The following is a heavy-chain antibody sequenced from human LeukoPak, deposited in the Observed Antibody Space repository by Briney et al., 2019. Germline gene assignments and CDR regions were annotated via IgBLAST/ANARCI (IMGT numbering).Heavy chain of an antibody. CDR1: GFTFGDYA. V-gene: IGHV3-49*05. CDR3: TRDAQQLVLGYFDY. Sequence: KSGGSLRLSCTASGFTFGDYAMSWFRQAPGKGLEWVGFIRSKAYGGTTEYAASVKGRFTISRDDSKSIAYLQMNSLKTEDTAVYYCTRDAQQLVLGYFDYWGQGTLVTVSS. D-gene: IGHD6-13*01. J-gene: IGHJ4*02. CDR2: IRSKAYGGTT.